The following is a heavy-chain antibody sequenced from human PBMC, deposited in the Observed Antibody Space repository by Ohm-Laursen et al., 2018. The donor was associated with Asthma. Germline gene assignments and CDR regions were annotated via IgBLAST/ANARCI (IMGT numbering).Heavy chain of an antibody. V-gene: IGHV1-2*06. J-gene: IGHJ6*02. D-gene: IGHD5/OR15-5a*01. Sequence: SVKVSCKASGHIFSSYTMQWVRQAPGQGLEWMGRINPNSGGTNYAQKFQGRVTMTRDTSISTAYMELSRLRSDDTAVYYCASLPDVWGQGTTVTVSS. CDR3: ASLPDV. CDR1: GHIFSSYT. CDR2: INPNSGGT.